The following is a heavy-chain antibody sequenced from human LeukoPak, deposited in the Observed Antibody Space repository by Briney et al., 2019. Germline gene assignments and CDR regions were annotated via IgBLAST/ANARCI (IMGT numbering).Heavy chain of an antibody. D-gene: IGHD6-19*01. CDR1: GYTFTNCD. CDR2: MNPNNGNA. J-gene: IGHJ4*02. Sequence: ASVKVSCKASGYTFTNCDINWIRQATGQGPEWMGWMNPNNGNAGYAQKFQGRVTMTRDTSINTAYMELSSLTSDDTAVYYCARALSGCILCFDYWGQGTLVTVSS. CDR3: ARALSGCILCFDY. V-gene: IGHV1-8*01.